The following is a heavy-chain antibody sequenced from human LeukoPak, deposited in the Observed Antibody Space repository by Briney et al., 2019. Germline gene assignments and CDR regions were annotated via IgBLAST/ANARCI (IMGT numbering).Heavy chain of an antibody. CDR1: GGTFSGYA. Sequence: SVKVSCKASGGTFSGYAISWVRQAPGQGLEWMGGIIPIFGTANYAQKFQGRVTITADESTSTAYMELSSQRSEDTAVYYCARGGYSGSYWPEHFQHWGQGTLVTVSS. CDR3: ARGGYSGSYWPEHFQH. J-gene: IGHJ1*01. V-gene: IGHV1-69*13. D-gene: IGHD1-26*01. CDR2: IIPIFGTA.